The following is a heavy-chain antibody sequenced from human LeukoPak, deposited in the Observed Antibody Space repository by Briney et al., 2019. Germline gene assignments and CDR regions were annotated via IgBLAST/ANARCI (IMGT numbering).Heavy chain of an antibody. CDR2: INQDGSEE. J-gene: IGHJ4*02. Sequence: GGSLRLSCAASGFTFSNYWMTWVRQALGKGLEWVAHINQDGSEEHYMDSVKARFTISRDNAKNSLSLQMNSLRAEDTAVYYCVRDGGVSGYDLLDYWGQGTLVTVSS. V-gene: IGHV3-7*01. CDR3: VRDGGVSGYDLLDY. D-gene: IGHD5-12*01. CDR1: GFTFSNYW.